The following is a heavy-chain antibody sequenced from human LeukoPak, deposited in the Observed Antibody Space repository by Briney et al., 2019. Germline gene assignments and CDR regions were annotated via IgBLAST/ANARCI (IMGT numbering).Heavy chain of an antibody. CDR2: FDIEDAET. J-gene: IGHJ4*02. D-gene: IGHD4-11*01. V-gene: IGHV1-24*01. Sequence: ASVKVSCKVSGHSLSDLSIHWVRQAPGKGLEWMGGFDIEDAETIYAQEFEGRVIMTEDTATETAYMELSSLKSEDTAVYYCVAEVIEVTMGDYWGQGTLVTVSS. CDR3: VAEVIEVTMGDY. CDR1: GHSLSDLS.